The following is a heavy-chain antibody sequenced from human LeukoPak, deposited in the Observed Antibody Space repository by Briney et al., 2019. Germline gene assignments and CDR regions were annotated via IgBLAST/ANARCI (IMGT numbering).Heavy chain of an antibody. Sequence: GGSLRLSCAASGFTFSSYSMNWVRQAPGKGLEWVSSISSSSSYIYYANSVKGRFTISRDNAKNSLYLQMNSLRAEDTAVYYCAREGAEDIVVIPAADYYYYYYGMDVWGQGTTVTVSS. V-gene: IGHV3-21*01. CDR2: ISSSSSYI. D-gene: IGHD2-2*01. CDR3: AREGAEDIVVIPAADYYYYYYGMDV. J-gene: IGHJ6*02. CDR1: GFTFSSYS.